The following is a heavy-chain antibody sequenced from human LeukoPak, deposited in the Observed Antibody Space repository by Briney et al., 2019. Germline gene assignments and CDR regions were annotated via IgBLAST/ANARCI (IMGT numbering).Heavy chain of an antibody. Sequence: SETQSLTCAVYGGSFSGYYWSWIRQPPGKGLEWIGEINHSGSTNYNPSLKSRITISVDTSKNQFSLKLSSVTAADTAVYYCARGRSIHDYWGQGTLVTVSS. D-gene: IGHD2-2*02. J-gene: IGHJ4*02. CDR2: INHSGST. V-gene: IGHV4-34*01. CDR3: ARGRSIHDY. CDR1: GGSFSGYY.